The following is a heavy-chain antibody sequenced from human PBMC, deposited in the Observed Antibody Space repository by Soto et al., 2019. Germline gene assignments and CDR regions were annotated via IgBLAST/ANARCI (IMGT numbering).Heavy chain of an antibody. CDR3: ARVSGTLERYSDLDY. D-gene: IGHD1-1*01. Sequence: EVQLVESGGGLVKPGGSLRLSCAASGFIFSSYSMNWVRQAPGKGLEWVSSISPRSDYIYFAASMRGRFTISRDNAQNSLYLQMNNLRAEDTAVYHRARVSGTLERYSDLDYWGQGTLVTVSS. CDR2: ISPRSDYI. V-gene: IGHV3-21*01. J-gene: IGHJ4*02. CDR1: GFIFSSYS.